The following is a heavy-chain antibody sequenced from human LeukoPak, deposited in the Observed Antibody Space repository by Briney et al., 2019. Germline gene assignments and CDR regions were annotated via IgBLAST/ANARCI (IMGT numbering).Heavy chain of an antibody. J-gene: IGHJ4*02. V-gene: IGHV3-48*03. CDR2: ISSSGSTI. Sequence: PGGSLRLSCAGSGFTFSSYEMNWVRQAPGKGLEWVSYISSSGSTIYYADSVKGRFTISRDNAKNSLYLQMNSLRAEDTAVYYCARDLDGYVDYWGQGTLVTVSS. D-gene: IGHD5-24*01. CDR1: GFTFSSYE. CDR3: ARDLDGYVDY.